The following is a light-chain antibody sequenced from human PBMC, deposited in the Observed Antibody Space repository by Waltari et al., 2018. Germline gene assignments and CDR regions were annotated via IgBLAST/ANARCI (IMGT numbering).Light chain of an antibody. J-gene: IGLJ3*02. CDR3: QVWDSDGDHVV. Sequence: YVLTQPPSVSVAPGQTARITCGGHNIGDKRVQWYQQKSGQAPILVVYEDDDRPAGIPERFSGSNSGRTATLTISRVEVGDEADFFCQVWDSDGDHVVFGGGTKLTVL. V-gene: IGLV3-21*02. CDR1: NIGDKR. CDR2: EDD.